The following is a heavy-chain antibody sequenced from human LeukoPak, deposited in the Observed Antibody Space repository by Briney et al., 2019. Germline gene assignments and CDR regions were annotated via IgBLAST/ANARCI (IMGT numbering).Heavy chain of an antibody. CDR3: AREAFRYGIDV. J-gene: IGHJ6*02. V-gene: IGHV3-48*03. CDR2: ISSRSNTI. CDR1: GFTFSGYE. Sequence: GGSLRLSCAASGFTFSGYEMNWVRQAPGKGLEWVSYISSRSNTIYYADSVKGRFTISRDNAKNSLYLQMNSLRAEDTALYYCAREAFRYGIDVWGQGTTVTVSS.